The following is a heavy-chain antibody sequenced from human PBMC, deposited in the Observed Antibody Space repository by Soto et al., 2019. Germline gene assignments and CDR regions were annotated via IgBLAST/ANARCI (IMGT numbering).Heavy chain of an antibody. V-gene: IGHV4-59*05. D-gene: IGHD3-22*01. Sequence: PSETLSLTCTVSGGSINNYYWSWIRQPPGKGLEWIGSIYYSGSTYYNPSLKSRVTISVDTSKNQFSLKLSSVTAADTAVYYCATTADSSGYYYFYYYYGMDVWGQGTTVTVSS. J-gene: IGHJ6*02. CDR3: ATTADSSGYYYFYYYYGMDV. CDR2: IYYSGST. CDR1: GGSINNYY.